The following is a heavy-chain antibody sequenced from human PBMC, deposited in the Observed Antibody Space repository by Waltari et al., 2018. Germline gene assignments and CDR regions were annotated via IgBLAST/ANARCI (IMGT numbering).Heavy chain of an antibody. CDR2: IIPIFGTA. CDR1: GGTFSSYA. Sequence: QVQLVQSGAEVKKPGSSVKVSCKASGGTFSSYAISWVRQAPGQGLEWMGGIIPIFGTANYAQKFQGRVTITADESTSTAYMELSSLRSEDTAVYYCAREVTMIVVPRGWYFDLWGRGTLVTVSS. J-gene: IGHJ2*01. V-gene: IGHV1-69*01. CDR3: AREVTMIVVPRGWYFDL. D-gene: IGHD3-22*01.